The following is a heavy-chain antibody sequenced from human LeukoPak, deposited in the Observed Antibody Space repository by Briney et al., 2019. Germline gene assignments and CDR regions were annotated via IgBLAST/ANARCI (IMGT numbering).Heavy chain of an antibody. CDR2: ISPEGSGI. J-gene: IGHJ4*02. D-gene: IGHD1-1*01. Sequence: PGGSLRLSCAASGFTFSSYAMSWVRQAPGKGLEWVSRISPEGSGISYADSVRGRFTISRDNAKNTLFLQMNSLRADDTAVYYCARGGLEPVDYWGQGTLVTVSS. CDR3: ARGGLEPVDY. CDR1: GFTFSSYA. V-gene: IGHV3-74*01.